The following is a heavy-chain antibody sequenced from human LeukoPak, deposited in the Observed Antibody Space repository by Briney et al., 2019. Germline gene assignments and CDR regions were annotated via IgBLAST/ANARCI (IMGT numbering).Heavy chain of an antibody. CDR3: ARANFPYYYDSSGLNAFDI. Sequence: RASVKVSCKASGYTFTGYYMHWVRQAPGQGLEWMGWINPNSGGTNYAQKFQGRVTMTRDTSISTAYMELSRLRSDDTAVYYCARANFPYYYDSSGLNAFDIWGQGTMVTVSS. D-gene: IGHD3-22*01. CDR1: GYTFTGYY. J-gene: IGHJ3*02. V-gene: IGHV1-2*02. CDR2: INPNSGGT.